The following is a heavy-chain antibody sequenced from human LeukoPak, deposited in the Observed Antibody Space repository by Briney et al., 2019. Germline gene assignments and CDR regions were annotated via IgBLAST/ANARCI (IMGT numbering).Heavy chain of an antibody. V-gene: IGHV4-39*07. CDR1: GGSVTSSSFY. CDR3: AKSGPAAGRPDAFDI. D-gene: IGHD2-2*01. CDR2: INYSGVT. J-gene: IGHJ3*02. Sequence: SETLSLTCTLSGGSVTSSSFYWAWIRQPPGKGLECIGTINYSGVTYYNSPLKSRVTISVDTSKNQFSLKLNSVTAADTAVYFCAKSGPAAGRPDAFDIWGQGTKVTVSS.